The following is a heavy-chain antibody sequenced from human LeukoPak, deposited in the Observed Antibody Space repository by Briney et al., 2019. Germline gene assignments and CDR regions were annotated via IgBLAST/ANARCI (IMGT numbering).Heavy chain of an antibody. Sequence: ASVKVSCKASGYTFTGYYMHWVRQAPGQGLERMGWINPNSGGTNCAQKFQGRVTMTRDTSISTAYMELSRLRSDDTAVYYCARDLQEKWELPHLYYYMDVWGKGTTVTVSS. J-gene: IGHJ6*03. CDR3: ARDLQEKWELPHLYYYMDV. CDR1: GYTFTGYY. D-gene: IGHD1-26*01. CDR2: INPNSGGT. V-gene: IGHV1-2*02.